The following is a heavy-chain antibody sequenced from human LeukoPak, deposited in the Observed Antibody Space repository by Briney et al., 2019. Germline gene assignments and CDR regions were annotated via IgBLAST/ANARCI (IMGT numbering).Heavy chain of an antibody. CDR2: INTDERTT. D-gene: IGHD1-14*01. Sequence: GGSLRLSCTASGFPFSNYWMHWVRQAPGKGLLWVSRINTDERTTDYADSVKGRFTISRDNSKNTLFLQMNSLRGEDTAMYYCARVQGGGFRTADYWGQGTLVTVSS. V-gene: IGHV3-74*01. CDR1: GFPFSNYW. CDR3: ARVQGGGFRTADY. J-gene: IGHJ4*02.